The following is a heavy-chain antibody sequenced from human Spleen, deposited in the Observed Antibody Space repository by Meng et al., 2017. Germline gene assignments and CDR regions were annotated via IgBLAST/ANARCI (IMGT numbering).Heavy chain of an antibody. V-gene: IGHV1-2*06. CDR3: ARVIAAGGQVSTPYDY. CDR1: GYTFTGYY. J-gene: IGHJ4*02. D-gene: IGHD6-13*01. Sequence: ASVKVSCKASGYTFTGYYMHWVRHAPGQGLEWMGHIIPNSGDTLYAPKFQGRVSMTADTSIGTAYMELSRLRSDDTAIYYCARVIAAGGQVSTPYDYWGQGTLVTGSS. CDR2: IIPNSGDT.